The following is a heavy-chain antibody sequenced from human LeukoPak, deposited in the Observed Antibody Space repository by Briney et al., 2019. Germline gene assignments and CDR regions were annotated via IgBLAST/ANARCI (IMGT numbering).Heavy chain of an antibody. D-gene: IGHD2-2*02. CDR3: QAEDGIRDCSSTSCYKGEYYFDY. J-gene: IGHJ4*02. V-gene: IGHV5-51*01. CDR2: IYPGDSDT. CDR1: GYSFTSYW. Sequence: EESLKISCKVSGYSFTSYWICWVRQMPGKVHESTGIIYPGDSDTRYSPSFQGQVTISADKSISTAYLQWSSLKASDTAMYFFQAEDGIRDCSSTSCYKGEYYFDYWGQGTLVTVSS.